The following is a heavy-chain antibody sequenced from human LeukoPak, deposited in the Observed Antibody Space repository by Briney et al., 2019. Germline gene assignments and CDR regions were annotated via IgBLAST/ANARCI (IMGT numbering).Heavy chain of an antibody. J-gene: IGHJ4*02. CDR3: ARNDNSGSDY. CDR1: GGSISSSSYS. CDR2: IYYSGST. Sequence: SETLSLTCTVSGGSISSSSYSWGWIRQPPGKGLEWIGSIYYSGSTYYNPSLKSRVTISVDTSKNQFSLKLSSVTAADTAVYYCARNDNSGSDYWGQGTLVTVSS. V-gene: IGHV4-39*01. D-gene: IGHD1-1*01.